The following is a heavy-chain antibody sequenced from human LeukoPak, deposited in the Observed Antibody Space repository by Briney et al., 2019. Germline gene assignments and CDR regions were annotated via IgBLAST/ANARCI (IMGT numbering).Heavy chain of an antibody. CDR3: ARDGALGPAGYCSSTSCRSGGIDY. CDR2: ISAYNGNT. J-gene: IGHJ4*02. D-gene: IGHD2-2*01. V-gene: IGHV1-18*04. CDR1: GYTFTSYG. Sequence: ASVKVSCKASGYTFTSYGTSWVRQAPGQGLEWMGWISAYNGNTNYAQKLQGRVTMTTDTSTSTAYMELRSLRSDDTAVYYCARDGALGPAGYCSSTSCRSGGIDYWGQGTLVTVSS.